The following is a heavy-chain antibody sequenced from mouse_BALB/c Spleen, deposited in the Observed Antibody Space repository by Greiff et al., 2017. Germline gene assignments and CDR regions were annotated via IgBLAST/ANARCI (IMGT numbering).Heavy chain of an antibody. J-gene: IGHJ2*01. CDR2: ISSGGSYT. D-gene: IGHD2-10*02. CDR3: ARHSTVFDY. Sequence: EVQGVESGGGLVKPGGSLKLSCAASGFTFSSYAMSWVRQTPEKRLEWVATISSGGSYTYYPDSVKGRFTISRDNAKNTLYLQMSSLRSEDTTMYYCARHSTVFDYWGQGTTLTVSS. V-gene: IGHV5-9-3*01. CDR1: GFTFSSYA.